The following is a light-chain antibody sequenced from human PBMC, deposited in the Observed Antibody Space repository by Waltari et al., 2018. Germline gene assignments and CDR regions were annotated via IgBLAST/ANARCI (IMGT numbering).Light chain of an antibody. CDR3: QQYNVYSIT. Sequence: DIQMTQSPSTLSASVGDRVTITCRASQSISNWLAWYQQKPGKDPKFLIYKTSNLESGVPSRFSGSGSGTECTLTISSLQPDDFATYYCQQYNVYSITFGGGTKVEIK. CDR2: KTS. J-gene: IGKJ4*01. V-gene: IGKV1-5*03. CDR1: QSISNW.